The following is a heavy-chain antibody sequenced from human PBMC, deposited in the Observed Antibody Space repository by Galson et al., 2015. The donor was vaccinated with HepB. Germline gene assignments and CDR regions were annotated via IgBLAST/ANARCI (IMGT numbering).Heavy chain of an antibody. Sequence: SVKVSCKASGYTFTSYAMHWVRQAPGQRLEWMGWINAGNGNTKYSQKFQGRVTITRDTSASTAYMELSSLRSEDTAVYYCALGMVRGVLVHYYGMDVWGQGTTVTVSS. CDR3: ALGMVRGVLVHYYGMDV. CDR2: INAGNGNT. CDR1: GYTFTSYA. D-gene: IGHD3-10*01. J-gene: IGHJ6*02. V-gene: IGHV1-3*01.